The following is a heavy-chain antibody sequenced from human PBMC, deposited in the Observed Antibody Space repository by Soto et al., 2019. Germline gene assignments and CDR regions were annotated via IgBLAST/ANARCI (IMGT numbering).Heavy chain of an antibody. D-gene: IGHD3-9*01. J-gene: IGHJ6*02. Sequence: QVQLQESGPGLVRPAETLSLTCTVSGGPISGYYWSWIRQPPGKGLGWIGYIYYSGYSTYNPLLTSRVTISVDTSENQFALRLTSVTTADTAVYYCARDRAPQNYDILAGYHHDGFDVWGPGTAVTVSS. V-gene: IGHV4-59*01. CDR3: ARDRAPQNYDILAGYHHDGFDV. CDR2: IYYSGYS. CDR1: GGPISGYY.